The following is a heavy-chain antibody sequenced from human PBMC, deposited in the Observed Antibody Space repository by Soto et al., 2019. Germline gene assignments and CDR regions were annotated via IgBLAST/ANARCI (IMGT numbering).Heavy chain of an antibody. V-gene: IGHV3-23*01. Sequence: EVQLLESGGGLVQPGGSLRLSCAASGFTFSSYAMSWVRQAPGKGLEWVSAISGSGGSTYYADSVKGRFTISRDNSKNTLYLQMNSLRAEDTAVYYCAKDWIAARKNAKWFDPWGQGTLVTVSS. CDR1: GFTFSSYA. CDR3: AKDWIAARKNAKWFDP. J-gene: IGHJ5*02. CDR2: ISGSGGST. D-gene: IGHD6-6*01.